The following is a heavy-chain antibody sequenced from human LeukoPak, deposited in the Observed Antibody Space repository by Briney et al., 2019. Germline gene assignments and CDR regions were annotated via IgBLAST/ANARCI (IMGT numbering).Heavy chain of an antibody. J-gene: IGHJ6*03. CDR3: ARDRHSSSWYAYYYYYMDV. Sequence: GGSLRLSCAASGFTFSSYSMKWVRQAPGKGLEGVSYISSSSSTIYYADSVKGRFTISRDNAKNSLYLQMNSLRDEDTAVYYCARDRHSSSWYAYYYYYMDVWGKGTTVTVSS. D-gene: IGHD6-13*01. V-gene: IGHV3-48*02. CDR1: GFTFSSYS. CDR2: ISSSSSTI.